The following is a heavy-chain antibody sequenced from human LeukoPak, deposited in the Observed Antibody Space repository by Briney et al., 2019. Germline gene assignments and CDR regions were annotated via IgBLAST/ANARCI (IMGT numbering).Heavy chain of an antibody. V-gene: IGHV4-34*01. CDR1: GGSFSGYY. CDR2: INHSGST. CDR3: ARARLVDNWFDP. D-gene: IGHD6-19*01. Sequence: PSETLSLTCAVYGGSFSGYYWSWIRQPPGKGPEWIGEINHSGSTNYNPSLKSRVTISVDTSKNQFSLKLSSVTAADTAVYYCARARLVDNWFDPWGQGTLVTVSS. J-gene: IGHJ5*02.